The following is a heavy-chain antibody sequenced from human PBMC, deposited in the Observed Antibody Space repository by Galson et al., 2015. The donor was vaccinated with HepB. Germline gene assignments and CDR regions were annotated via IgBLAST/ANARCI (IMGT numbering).Heavy chain of an antibody. J-gene: IGHJ6*02. D-gene: IGHD2-2*01. Sequence: SLRLSCAASGFTFSSYSMNWVRQAPGKGLEWVSSISSSSSYIYYADSVKGRFTISRDNAKNSLYLQMNSLRAEDTAVYYCASFMEADYQLLFQGGYYYYGMDVWGQGTTVTVSS. V-gene: IGHV3-21*01. CDR3: ASFMEADYQLLFQGGYYYYGMDV. CDR1: GFTFSSYS. CDR2: ISSSSSYI.